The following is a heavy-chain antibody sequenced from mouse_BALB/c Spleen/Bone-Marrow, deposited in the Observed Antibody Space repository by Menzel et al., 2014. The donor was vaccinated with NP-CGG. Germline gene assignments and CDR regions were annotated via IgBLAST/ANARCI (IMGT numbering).Heavy chain of an antibody. V-gene: IGHV1S22*01. CDR2: VYPGSDTA. D-gene: IGHD2-3*01. J-gene: IGHJ2*01. Sequence: LQQSGSELVRPGASVKLSCKASGYTFTNFWMHWVRQRPGQGLEWIGNVYPGSDTANYDEKFKSKATLTVDTSSSTAYMQLSSLTSEDSAVYYCALYDVYHFDYWGQGTTLTVSS. CDR3: ALYDVYHFDY. CDR1: GYTFTNFW.